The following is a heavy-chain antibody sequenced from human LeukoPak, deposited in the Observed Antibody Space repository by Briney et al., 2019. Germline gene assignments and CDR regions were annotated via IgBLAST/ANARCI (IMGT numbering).Heavy chain of an antibody. CDR3: ARGSDFVWGSYRPYFDY. CDR1: AFTFRTYS. V-gene: IGHV3-21*01. CDR2: ISRSTSYI. J-gene: IGHJ4*02. D-gene: IGHD3-16*02. Sequence: PGGSLRLSCVASAFTFRTYSMHWVRQAPGKGLEWVSSISRSTSYIYYADSVKGRCTISTDNAKNSRYLQMNSLRPEDTAVYYCARGSDFVWGSYRPYFDYWGKGTLVTVSS.